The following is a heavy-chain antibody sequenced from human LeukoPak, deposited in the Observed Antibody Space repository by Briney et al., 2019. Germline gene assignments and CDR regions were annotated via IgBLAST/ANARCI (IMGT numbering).Heavy chain of an antibody. CDR1: GASMSSYY. D-gene: IGHD5-18*01. CDR3: AREGRYVDTAMLYNWFDP. CDR2: IHYSGST. J-gene: IGHJ5*02. V-gene: IGHV4-59*01. Sequence: SETLSLTCTVSGASMSSYYWTWIRQPPGKGLEWIGYIHYSGSTNYNPSLKSRVTISVDTSKNQFSLKLSSVTAADTAVYYCAREGRYVDTAMLYNWFDPWGQGTLVTVSP.